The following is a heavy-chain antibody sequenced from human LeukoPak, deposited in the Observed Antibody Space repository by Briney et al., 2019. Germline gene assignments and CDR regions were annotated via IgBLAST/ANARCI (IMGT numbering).Heavy chain of an antibody. CDR1: GGSISSYY. CDR3: ARAGYCSGGSCYRHFDY. D-gene: IGHD2-15*01. Sequence: SETLSLTCTVSGGSISSYYWSWIRQPPGKGLEWIGYIYYSGSTNYNPSLKSRVTISVDTSKNQFSLKLSSVTAADTAVYYCARAGYCSGGSCYRHFDYWGQGTLVTVSS. J-gene: IGHJ4*02. CDR2: IYYSGST. V-gene: IGHV4-59*01.